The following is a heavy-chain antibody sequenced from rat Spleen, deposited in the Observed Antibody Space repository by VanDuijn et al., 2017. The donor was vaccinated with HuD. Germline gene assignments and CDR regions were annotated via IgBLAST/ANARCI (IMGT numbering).Heavy chain of an antibody. CDR2: ITKSGDRT. CDR3: ARGTRNYSSYGGFAY. Sequence: EVQLVESGGGLVQPGRSLKLSCVASGFTFTDYYMGWVRQAPTKGLECVASITKSGDRTYYRDSVKGRFTISRDKAKSTLYLQMDSLRSEDTATYYCARGTRNYSSYGGFAYWGQGTLVTVFS. V-gene: IGHV5S23*01. CDR1: GFTFTDYY. D-gene: IGHD1-2*01. J-gene: IGHJ3*01.